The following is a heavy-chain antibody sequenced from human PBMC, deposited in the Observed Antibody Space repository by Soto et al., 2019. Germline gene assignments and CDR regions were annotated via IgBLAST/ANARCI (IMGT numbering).Heavy chain of an antibody. J-gene: IGHJ4*02. Sequence: EVQLVESGGGLVQPGRSLRLSCAASGFTFDDYAMHWVRQAPGKGLEWVSGISWNSGSIGYADSVKGRFTISRDNAKNSLYLQMNRLRAEDTALYYCAKGRGYSGYAPVDYWGQGTLVTVSS. CDR2: ISWNSGSI. CDR3: AKGRGYSGYAPVDY. CDR1: GFTFDDYA. D-gene: IGHD5-12*01. V-gene: IGHV3-9*01.